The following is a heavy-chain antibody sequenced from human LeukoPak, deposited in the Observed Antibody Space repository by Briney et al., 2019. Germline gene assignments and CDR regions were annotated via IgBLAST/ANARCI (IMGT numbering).Heavy chain of an antibody. J-gene: IGHJ4*02. CDR3: AKDWDYNFWRNYDH. Sequence: PGGSLRLSCATSGFSFNKYGMHWVRQAPGKGLEWVAYIRYDGSDKHYGDSVKGRFTISRDDSKNTLYLQMSSLRGEDTAVYYCAKDWDYNFWRNYDHWGQGILVTVSS. CDR2: IRYDGSDK. CDR1: GFSFNKYG. V-gene: IGHV3-30*02. D-gene: IGHD3-3*01.